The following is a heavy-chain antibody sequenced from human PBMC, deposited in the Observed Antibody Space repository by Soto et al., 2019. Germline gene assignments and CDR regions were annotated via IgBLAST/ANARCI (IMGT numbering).Heavy chain of an antibody. V-gene: IGHV3-23*01. Sequence: PGGSLRLSCAASGFPFSQYAMAWVRQTPGKGLAWVPAMTRTGATLKYADSVNGRFTISRDNSKHTLFLKMDSLRVEDTAVYFGERAGRGSTYDWHRGLWDRGTLATVYS. J-gene: IGHJ2*01. CDR2: MTRTGATL. CDR1: GFPFSQYA. CDR3: ERAGRGSTYDWHRGL. D-gene: IGHD2-2*01.